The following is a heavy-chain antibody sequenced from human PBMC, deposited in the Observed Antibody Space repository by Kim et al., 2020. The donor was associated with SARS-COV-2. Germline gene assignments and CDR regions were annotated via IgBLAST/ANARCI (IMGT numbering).Heavy chain of an antibody. CDR2: ST. V-gene: IGHV3-53*04. D-gene: IGHD3-16*01. J-gene: IGHJ3*02. CDR3: ARDRGGDAFDI. Sequence: STFYADSVKGRFTISRHNSKNTLYLQMNSLSAEDTAMYYCARDRGGDAFDIWGQGTMVTVSS.